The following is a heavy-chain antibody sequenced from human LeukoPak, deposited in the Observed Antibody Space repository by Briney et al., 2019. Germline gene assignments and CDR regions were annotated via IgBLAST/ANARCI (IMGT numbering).Heavy chain of an antibody. J-gene: IGHJ6*03. CDR1: GGSISSSSYY. V-gene: IGHV4-39*07. CDR3: ARAPCTNGVCYRVYYYYYYMDV. Sequence: SETLSLTCTVAGGSISSSSYYWGWIRQPPGKGLEGIGSIYYSGSTYYNPSLKSRVTISVDTSKNQFSLKLSSVTAADTAVYYCARAPCTNGVCYRVYYYYYYMDVWGKGTTVTVSS. D-gene: IGHD2-8*01. CDR2: IYYSGST.